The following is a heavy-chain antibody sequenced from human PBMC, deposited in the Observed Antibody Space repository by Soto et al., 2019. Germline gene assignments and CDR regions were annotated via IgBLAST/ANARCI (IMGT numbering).Heavy chain of an antibody. CDR1: GGTFSSYA. J-gene: IGHJ6*02. V-gene: IGHV1-69*13. D-gene: IGHD2-2*01. CDR2: IIPIFGTA. CDR3: ARGDVVVPAAPGGYYYYGMDV. Sequence: SVKVSCKASGGTFSSYAISWVRQSPGQGLEWMGGIIPIFGTANYAQKFQGRVTITADESTSTAYMELSSLRSEDTAVYYCARGDVVVPAAPGGYYYYGMDVWGQGTTVTVSS.